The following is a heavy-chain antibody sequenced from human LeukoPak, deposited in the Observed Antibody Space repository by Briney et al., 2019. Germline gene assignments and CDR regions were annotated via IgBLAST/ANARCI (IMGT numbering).Heavy chain of an antibody. J-gene: IGHJ3*02. D-gene: IGHD3-3*01. CDR3: ARYLRKYDFWSGFDAFDI. CDR1: GGSISSSSYY. Sequence: SETLSLTCTVSGGSISSSSYYWGWIRQPPGKGLEWIGSIYYSGSTYYNPSLKSRVTISVDTSKNQFSLKLSSVTAADTAVYYCARYLRKYDFWSGFDAFDIWGQGTMVTVSS. V-gene: IGHV4-39*07. CDR2: IYYSGST.